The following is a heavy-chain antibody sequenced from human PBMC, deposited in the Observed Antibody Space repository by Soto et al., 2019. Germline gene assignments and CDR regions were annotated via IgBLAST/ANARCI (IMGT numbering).Heavy chain of an antibody. Sequence: QVQLQESGPGLVKPSETLSLTCPVSGGSISSYYWGWIRQPPGKGLEWIGYIYYSGSTNYNPSLKSRVTISVDTSKNQFSLKLSSVTAADTAVYYCARHHSSSWSNHFDYWGQGTLVTVSS. J-gene: IGHJ4*02. CDR3: ARHHSSSWSNHFDY. CDR1: GGSISSYY. CDR2: IYYSGST. V-gene: IGHV4-59*08. D-gene: IGHD6-13*01.